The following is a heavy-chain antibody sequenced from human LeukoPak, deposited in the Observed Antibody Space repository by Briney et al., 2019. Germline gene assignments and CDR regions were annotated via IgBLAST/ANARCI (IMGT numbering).Heavy chain of an antibody. CDR3: ARDYWRSGYYVDY. CDR2: ISSSGSTI. D-gene: IGHD3-3*01. J-gene: IGHJ4*02. V-gene: IGHV3-11*04. Sequence: SGGSLRLSCAASGFTFSDYYMSWIRQAPGKGLEWVSYISSSGSTIYYADSVKGRFTISRDNAKNSLYLQMNSLRAEDTAVYYCARDYWRSGYYVDYWGQGTLVTVSS. CDR1: GFTFSDYY.